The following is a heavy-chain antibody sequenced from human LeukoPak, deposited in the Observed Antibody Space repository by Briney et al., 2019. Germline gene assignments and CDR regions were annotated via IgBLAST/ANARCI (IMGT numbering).Heavy chain of an antibody. V-gene: IGHV3-23*01. D-gene: IGHD3-22*01. Sequence: PGGSLRLSCAASGFTFSSYAMSWVRQAPGKGLEWVSAISGSGGSTYYADSVKGRFTISRDNSKNTLYLQMNSLRAEDTAVYYCANDYYDSSGYPYYFDYWGQGTLVTVSS. CDR3: ANDYYDSSGYPYYFDY. J-gene: IGHJ4*02. CDR2: ISGSGGST. CDR1: GFTFSSYA.